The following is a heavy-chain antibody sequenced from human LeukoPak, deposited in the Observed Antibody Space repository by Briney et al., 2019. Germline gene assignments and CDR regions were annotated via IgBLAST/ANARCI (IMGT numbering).Heavy chain of an antibody. D-gene: IGHD6-13*01. CDR2: TYYRSKWNN. CDR1: GDSVSSNSAA. Sequence: SQTLSLTCAISGDSVSSNSAAWTWIRRSPSRGLEWLGMTYYRSKWNNDYAVSVKSRITINPDTSKNQFSLQLNSVTPEDTAVYYCARHRSSAAGPNAIDYWGQGTLVTVSS. CDR3: ARHRSSAAGPNAIDY. J-gene: IGHJ4*02. V-gene: IGHV6-1*01.